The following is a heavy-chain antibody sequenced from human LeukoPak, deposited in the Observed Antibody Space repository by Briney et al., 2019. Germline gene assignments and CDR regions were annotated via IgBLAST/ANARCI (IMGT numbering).Heavy chain of an antibody. Sequence: SVTLSLTCAVYGGSFSGYYWSWIRQPPGKGLEWIGEINHSGSTNYNPSLKSRVTISVDTSKNQFSLKLSSVTAADTAVYYCARAPFGVVIIYDYWGQGTLVTVSS. CDR1: GGSFSGYY. J-gene: IGHJ4*02. V-gene: IGHV4-34*01. CDR3: ARAPFGVVIIYDY. CDR2: INHSGST. D-gene: IGHD3-3*01.